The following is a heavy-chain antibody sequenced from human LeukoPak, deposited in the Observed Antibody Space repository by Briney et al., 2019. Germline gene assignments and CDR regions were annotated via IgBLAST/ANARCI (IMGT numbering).Heavy chain of an antibody. J-gene: IGHJ6*02. D-gene: IGHD2-2*01. CDR3: ARGDCSSTSCYGYYYYYGMDV. V-gene: IGHV3-11*06. CDR2: ISRSSSYT. CDR1: GFTFSDYY. Sequence: PGGPLRLPCAASGFTFSDYYMSGIRHAPGKGLECVSYISRSSSYTNYADSVKCRFTISRDNAKNSLYLQMNSLRAEDTAVYYCARGDCSSTSCYGYYYYYGMDVWGQGTTVTVSS.